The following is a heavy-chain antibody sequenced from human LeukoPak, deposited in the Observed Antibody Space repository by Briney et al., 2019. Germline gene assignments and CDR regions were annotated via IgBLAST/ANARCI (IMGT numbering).Heavy chain of an antibody. D-gene: IGHD3-22*01. CDR3: ARELADYYHNYYYYYYMDV. V-gene: IGHV1-2*02. Sequence: ASVKVSCKASGYTFTGYYMHWVRQAPGQGLEWMGWINPNSGGTNYAQKFQGRVTMTRGTSISTPYMELSRLRSDDTAVYYCARELADYYHNYYYYYYMDVWGKGTTVTVSS. J-gene: IGHJ6*03. CDR1: GYTFTGYY. CDR2: INPNSGGT.